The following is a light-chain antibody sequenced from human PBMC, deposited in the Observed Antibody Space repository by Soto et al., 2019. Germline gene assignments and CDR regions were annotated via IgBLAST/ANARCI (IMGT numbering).Light chain of an antibody. J-gene: IGKJ1*01. CDR3: QHYNNWRPWT. CDR2: GAS. Sequence: EIVMTQSPVTLSVSPGERATLSCRASQSVSNNLAWYQQKPRQAPRLLIYGASTRATGIPARFSGSGSGTEFTPTISRLQSDNFTVYYCQHYNNWRPWTFGQGIKVEIK. CDR1: QSVSNN. V-gene: IGKV3-15*01.